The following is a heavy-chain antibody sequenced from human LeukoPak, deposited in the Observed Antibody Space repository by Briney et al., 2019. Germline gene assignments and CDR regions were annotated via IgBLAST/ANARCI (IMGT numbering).Heavy chain of an antibody. V-gene: IGHV3-11*01. CDR2: ISSSGSTI. Sequence: GGSLRLSCAASGFTFSDYYMSWIRQAPGKGLEWVSYISSSGSTIYYADSVKGRFTISRDNAKNSLYLQMNSLRAEDTAVYYCARSATRDYYYDSSGYYPFDYWGQGTLVTVSS. J-gene: IGHJ4*02. CDR3: ARSATRDYYYDSSGYYPFDY. CDR1: GFTFSDYY. D-gene: IGHD3-22*01.